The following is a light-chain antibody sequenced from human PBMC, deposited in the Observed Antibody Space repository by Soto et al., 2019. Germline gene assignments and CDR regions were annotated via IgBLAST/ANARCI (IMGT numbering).Light chain of an antibody. Sequence: QSVLTQPASGSGSPGQSITISCTGTSSDVGGYNYVSWYQQHPGKAPKLMIYEVSNRPSGVSNRFSGSKSGNTASLTISGLQAEDEADYYCSSYTSSSTLAYVFGTGTKVTVL. V-gene: IGLV2-14*01. CDR3: SSYTSSSTLAYV. CDR1: SSDVGGYNY. J-gene: IGLJ1*01. CDR2: EVS.